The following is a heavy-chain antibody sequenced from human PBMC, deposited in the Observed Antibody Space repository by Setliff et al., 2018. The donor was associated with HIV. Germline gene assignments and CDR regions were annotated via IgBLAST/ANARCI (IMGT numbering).Heavy chain of an antibody. CDR1: GVSFNNYA. Sequence: QPGGSLRLSCAAPGVSFNNYAMSWVRQAPGKGLEWVSAISGGGGGTNYADSVRGRFTISRDNSNNTLYLHMNNLRADDTAVYYCTRDRGDSYYDFWSKYAHFDYYYYGMDVWGQGTTVTVSS. V-gene: IGHV3-23*01. CDR3: TRDRGDSYYDFWSKYAHFDYYYYGMDV. D-gene: IGHD3-3*01. J-gene: IGHJ6*02. CDR2: ISGGGGGT.